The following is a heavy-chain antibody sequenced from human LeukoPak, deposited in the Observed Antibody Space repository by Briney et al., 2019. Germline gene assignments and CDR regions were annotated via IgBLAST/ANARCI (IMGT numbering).Heavy chain of an antibody. V-gene: IGHV1-8*01. Sequence: GASFKVSCKASGYTFTSYDINWVRQATGQGLEWMGWMNPNSGNTGYAQKFQGRVTMTRNTSISTAHMALSSLRSEDKPVYYCGSAHFEMDSYGTDYCGQGTLGTVSS. D-gene: IGHD5-18*01. CDR2: MNPNSGNT. J-gene: IGHJ4*02. CDR3: GSAHFEMDSYGTDY. CDR1: GYTFTSYD.